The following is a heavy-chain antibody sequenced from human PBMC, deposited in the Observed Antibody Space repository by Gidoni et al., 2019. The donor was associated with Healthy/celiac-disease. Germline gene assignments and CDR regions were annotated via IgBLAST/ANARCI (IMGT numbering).Heavy chain of an antibody. Sequence: QLQLQESGSGLVKPSQTLSLTCAVSGCSISSGGYSWRWIRQPPGKGLEWIGNIYHSGSTSSNPSLKSRATISVDRSKNQFSLKLSSVTAADTAVYYCARDRIMITFGGYTYYYYGMDVWGQGTTVTVSS. J-gene: IGHJ6*02. CDR1: GCSISSGGYS. D-gene: IGHD3-16*01. V-gene: IGHV4-30-2*01. CDR3: ARDRIMITFGGYTYYYYGMDV. CDR2: IYHSGST.